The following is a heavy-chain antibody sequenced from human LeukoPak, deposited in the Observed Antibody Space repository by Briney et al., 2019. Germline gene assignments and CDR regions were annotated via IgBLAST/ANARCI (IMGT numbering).Heavy chain of an antibody. D-gene: IGHD3-9*01. J-gene: IGHJ4*02. CDR1: GFTFDDYG. V-gene: IGHV3-20*04. Sequence: PGGSLRLSCATSGFTFDDYGMSWVRQVPGKGLEWVSGISWNGGSTGYADSVKGRFTIPRDNAKNSLYLQMNSLRAEDTAVYYCARGWRILTGPADYWGQGTLVTVSS. CDR3: ARGWRILTGPADY. CDR2: ISWNGGST.